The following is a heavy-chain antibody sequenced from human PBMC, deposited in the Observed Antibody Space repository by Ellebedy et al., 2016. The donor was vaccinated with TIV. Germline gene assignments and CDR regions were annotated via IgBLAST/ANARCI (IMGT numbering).Heavy chain of an antibody. V-gene: IGHV3-33*01. CDR1: GFTFSSYG. J-gene: IGHJ5*02. Sequence: GESLKISXAASGFTFSSYGMHWVRQAPGKGLEWVAVIWYDGSNKYYADSVKGRFTISRDNSKNTLYLQMNSLRAEDTAVYYCARGRYCSGGSCSNWFDPWGQGTLVTVSS. CDR2: IWYDGSNK. D-gene: IGHD2-15*01. CDR3: ARGRYCSGGSCSNWFDP.